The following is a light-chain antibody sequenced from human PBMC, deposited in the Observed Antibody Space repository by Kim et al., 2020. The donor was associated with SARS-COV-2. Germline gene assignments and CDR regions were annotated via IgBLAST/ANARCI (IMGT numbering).Light chain of an antibody. CDR2: KAS. CDR1: QRINSW. Sequence: ASAGERVTIPCRDSQRINSWLAWYQQKPGKAPKLLIYKASRLEGGVPSRFSGSESGTEFTLSIRSLQPDDFATYYCQQYSNYPLTSGGGTKVDIK. J-gene: IGKJ4*01. V-gene: IGKV1-5*03. CDR3: QQYSNYPLT.